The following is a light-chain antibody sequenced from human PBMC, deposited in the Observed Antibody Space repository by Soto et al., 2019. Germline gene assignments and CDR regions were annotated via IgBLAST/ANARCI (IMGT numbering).Light chain of an antibody. CDR3: QQSYSPVRNI. CDR2: GAS. J-gene: IGKJ2*01. CDR1: QSINRD. V-gene: IGKV1-39*01. Sequence: DIQMTQSPSSLSASVGDRVTITCRASQSINRDLNWYQQKAGKAPKLLIYGASSLESGVPSRFSGSGSGTDFTITITSLQPEDFATYYCQQSYSPVRNIFGQGTKLEI.